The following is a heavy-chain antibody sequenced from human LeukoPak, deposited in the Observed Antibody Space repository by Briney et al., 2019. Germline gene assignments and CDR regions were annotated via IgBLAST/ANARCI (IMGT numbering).Heavy chain of an antibody. CDR1: GGSISSGDYY. CDR3: ARDYNRDAFDI. V-gene: IGHV4-30-4*01. CDR2: IYYSGST. J-gene: IGHJ3*02. Sequence: PSETLSLTCTVSGGSISSGDYYRSWIRQPPGKGLEWIGYIYYSGSTYYNPSLKGRVTISVDTSKNQFSLKLSSVTAADTAVYYCARDYNRDAFDIWGQGTMVTVSS. D-gene: IGHD1-1*01.